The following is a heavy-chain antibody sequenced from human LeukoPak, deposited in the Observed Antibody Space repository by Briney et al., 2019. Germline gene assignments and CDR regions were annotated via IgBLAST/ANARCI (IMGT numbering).Heavy chain of an antibody. CDR3: ARRRDGYNFPDY. CDR1: GGTFSSYA. Sequence: SVKVSCKASGGTFSSYAISWVRQAPGQGLEWMGRIIPILGIANYAQKFQGRVTITADKSTSTAYMELSCLRSEDTAVYYCARRRDGYNFPDYWGQGTLVTVSS. J-gene: IGHJ4*02. D-gene: IGHD5-24*01. CDR2: IIPILGIA. V-gene: IGHV1-69*04.